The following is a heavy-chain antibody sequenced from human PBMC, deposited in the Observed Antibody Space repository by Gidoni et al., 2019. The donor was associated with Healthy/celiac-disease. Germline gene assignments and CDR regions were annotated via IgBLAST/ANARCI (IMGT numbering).Heavy chain of an antibody. Sequence: EVQLVESGGGLVQPGRSLRLSCAASGFTFADYAMHWVRQAPGKGLEWVSGISWNSGSIGYADSVKGRFTISRDNAKNSLYLQMNSLRAEDTALYYCAKDLYSGSYYVRASHAFDIWGQGTMVTVSS. J-gene: IGHJ3*02. CDR3: AKDLYSGSYYVRASHAFDI. D-gene: IGHD1-26*01. CDR1: GFTFADYA. CDR2: ISWNSGSI. V-gene: IGHV3-9*01.